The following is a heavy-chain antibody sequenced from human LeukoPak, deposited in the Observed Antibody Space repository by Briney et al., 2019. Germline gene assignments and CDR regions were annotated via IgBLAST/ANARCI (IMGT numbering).Heavy chain of an antibody. CDR1: GFTFSNYG. D-gene: IGHD4-23*01. CDR2: TWYDGSNK. V-gene: IGHV3-33*01. J-gene: IGHJ4*02. CDR3: ATGSRRGYGGNSDPGFDY. Sequence: GGSLRLSCAASGFTFSNYGMHWVRQAPGKGREWVAVTWYDGSNKYYADSVKGRFTSSRDNSKNTLHLQMDSLRAEDTAVYYCATGSRRGYGGNSDPGFDYWGQGTLVTVSS.